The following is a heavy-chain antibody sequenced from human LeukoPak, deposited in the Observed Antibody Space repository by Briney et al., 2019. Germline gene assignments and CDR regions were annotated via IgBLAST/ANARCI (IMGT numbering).Heavy chain of an antibody. CDR1: GFTFSCYD. CDR2: ISSDGGNT. D-gene: IGHD2-15*01. J-gene: IGHJ4*02. V-gene: IGHV3-30*18. Sequence: GRSLRLSCAASGFTFSCYDMRWVRQAPGKGLEWVTVISSDGGNTNYADSVKGRLTISRDNSKNTLNLQMNSLRPEDTAVYYSAKGRVEHCSGGNCYRNFDYWGQGTLVTVSS. CDR3: AKGRVEHCSGGNCYRNFDY.